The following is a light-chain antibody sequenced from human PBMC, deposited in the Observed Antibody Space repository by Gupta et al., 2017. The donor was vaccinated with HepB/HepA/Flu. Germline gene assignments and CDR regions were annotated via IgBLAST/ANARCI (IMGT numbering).Light chain of an antibody. CDR3: LQDYNYPRT. Sequence: AIQMTQSPSSLSASVGDRVTITCRASQDIRNDVGWYQQKSGIAPKLLIYGASTLQSGVPSRFSGSGSGTDFALTISSLQPEDFATYYCLQDYNYPRTFGQGTKVEIK. CDR1: QDIRND. CDR2: GAS. J-gene: IGKJ1*01. V-gene: IGKV1-6*01.